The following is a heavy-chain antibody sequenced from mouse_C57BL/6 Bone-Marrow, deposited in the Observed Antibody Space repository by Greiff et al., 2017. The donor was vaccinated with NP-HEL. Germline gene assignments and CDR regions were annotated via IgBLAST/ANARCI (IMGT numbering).Heavy chain of an antibody. D-gene: IGHD4-1*01. Sequence: EVQLVESGAELVRPGASVKLSCTASGFNIKDDYMHWVKQRPEQGLEWIGWIDPENGDTEYASKFQGKATITADTSSNTAYLQLSSLTSEDTAVYYCTTTGTGWYFDYWGQGTTLTVSS. CDR3: TTTGTGWYFDY. J-gene: IGHJ2*01. CDR1: GFNIKDDY. V-gene: IGHV14-4*01. CDR2: IDPENGDT.